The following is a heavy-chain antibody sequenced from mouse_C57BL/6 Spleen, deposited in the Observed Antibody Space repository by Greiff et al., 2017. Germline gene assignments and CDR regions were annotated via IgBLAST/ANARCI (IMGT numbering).Heavy chain of an antibody. J-gene: IGHJ4*01. V-gene: IGHV1-64*01. CDR1: GYTFTSYW. Sequence: VQLQQPGAELVKPGASVKLSCKASGYTFTSYWMHWVKQRPGQGLEWIGMIHPNSGSTNYNEKFKSKATLTVDKSSSTAYMQLSSLTSEDSAVYYCASGNYYGNYDAMDYWGQGTSVTVSS. D-gene: IGHD2-1*01. CDR2: IHPNSGST. CDR3: ASGNYYGNYDAMDY.